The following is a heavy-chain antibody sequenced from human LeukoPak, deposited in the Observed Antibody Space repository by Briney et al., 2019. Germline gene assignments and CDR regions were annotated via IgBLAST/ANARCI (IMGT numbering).Heavy chain of an antibody. CDR2: ITSDGSGT. D-gene: IGHD2-2*01. V-gene: IGHV3-74*01. J-gene: IGHJ4*02. CDR3: VNLGYCTTSSCQP. CDR1: GFTFNNYF. Sequence: GGSLRLFCAASGFTFNNYFMHWVRQAPGQGLVWVSRITSDGSGTNYADSVKGRFTISRDNAKNTLYLQMNSLRVEDTAVYYCVNLGYCTTSSCQPWGQGTLVTVSS.